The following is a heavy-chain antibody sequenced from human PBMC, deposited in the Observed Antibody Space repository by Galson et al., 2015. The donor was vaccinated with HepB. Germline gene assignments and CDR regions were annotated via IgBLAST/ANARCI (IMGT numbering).Heavy chain of an antibody. CDR1: GFTFSRYA. CDR2: MLFDGSTK. CDR3: ARDRTELQGVLGRQEYTYYYYYDMDV. V-gene: IGHV3-30-3*01. D-gene: IGHD2-8*02. Sequence: SLRLSCAASGFTFSRYAMHWVRQAPGKGLEWVAVMLFDGSTKYYADSVQGRFTISRDNSKSTLYLQMNSLRPEDTAVYYCARDRTELQGVLGRQEYTYYYYYDMDVWGRGTTVAVSS. J-gene: IGHJ6*03.